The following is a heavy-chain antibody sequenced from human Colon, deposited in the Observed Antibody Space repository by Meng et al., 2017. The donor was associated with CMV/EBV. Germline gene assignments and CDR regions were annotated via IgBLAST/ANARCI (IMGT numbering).Heavy chain of an antibody. V-gene: IGHV3-11*05. CDR2: ISPTGSDT. CDR3: VKGHTMINP. D-gene: IGHD3-16*01. J-gene: IGHJ5*02. CDR1: GFIFSDYY. Sequence: QVLLVQSGGGLVEPGGSLRLSCAASGFIFSDYYMTWIREAPGKGLEWVSYISPTGSDTNYADSVRGRFTISRDNAKNSLFLQMSSLTAEDTAVYYCVKGHTMINPWGQGTLVTVSS.